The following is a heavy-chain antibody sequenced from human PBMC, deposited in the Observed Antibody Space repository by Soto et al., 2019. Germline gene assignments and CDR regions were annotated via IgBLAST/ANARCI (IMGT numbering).Heavy chain of an antibody. V-gene: IGHV1-3*01. J-gene: IGHJ3*02. D-gene: IGHD2-2*01. Sequence: QVQLVQSGAEVKKPGASVKVSCKASGYTFTSYAMHWVRQAPGQRLEWMGWINAGNGNTKYSQKFQGRVTITRDTSASTAYMEMSSVRSEDTAVYYCARAVLGYCSSTCCPYAFDIWGQGTMVTVSS. CDR3: ARAVLGYCSSTCCPYAFDI. CDR1: GYTFTSYA. CDR2: INAGNGNT.